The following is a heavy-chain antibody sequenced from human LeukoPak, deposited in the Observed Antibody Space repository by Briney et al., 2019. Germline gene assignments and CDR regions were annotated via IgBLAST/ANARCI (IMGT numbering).Heavy chain of an antibody. CDR3: AKGRGQQPTFFFDY. V-gene: IGHV3-23*01. CDR2: ISGSGGST. Sequence: PGGSLRLSCAASGFTFSSYGMSWVRQAPGKGLEWVSAISGSGGSTYYADSVKGRFTISRDNSKNTLYLQMNSLRAEDTAVYYCAKGRGQQPTFFFDYWGQGTLVTVSS. J-gene: IGHJ4*02. D-gene: IGHD6-13*01. CDR1: GFTFSSYG.